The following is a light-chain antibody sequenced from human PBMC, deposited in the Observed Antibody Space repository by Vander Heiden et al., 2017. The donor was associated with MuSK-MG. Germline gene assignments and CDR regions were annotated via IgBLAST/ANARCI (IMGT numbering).Light chain of an antibody. CDR2: NNH. CDR1: TPNIESNT. V-gene: IGLV1-44*01. Sequence: VLTQPPSASGTPGHRVTISCSGSTPNIESNTVKWYRQPPETAPKLLIYNNHRRPSGFPDRFSGSKSGTSASLTISGLQEEEEADYYCAAWDDSLNGVFGGGTKLTVL. CDR3: AAWDDSLNGV. J-gene: IGLJ3*02.